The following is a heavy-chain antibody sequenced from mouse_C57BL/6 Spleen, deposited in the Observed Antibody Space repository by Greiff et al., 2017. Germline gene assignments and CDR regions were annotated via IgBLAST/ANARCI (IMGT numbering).Heavy chain of an antibody. Sequence: EVHLVESGGGLVKPGGSLKLSCAASGFTFSDYGMHWVRQAPEKGLEWVAYISSGSSTIYYADTVKGRFTISRDNAKNTLFLQMTSLRSEDTAMYYCARPYYSNYGGFDYWGQGTTLTVSS. CDR3: ARPYYSNYGGFDY. CDR1: GFTFSDYG. D-gene: IGHD2-5*01. V-gene: IGHV5-17*01. J-gene: IGHJ2*01. CDR2: ISSGSSTI.